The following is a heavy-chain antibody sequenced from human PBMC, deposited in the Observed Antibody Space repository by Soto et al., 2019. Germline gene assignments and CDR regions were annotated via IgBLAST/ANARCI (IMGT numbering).Heavy chain of an antibody. CDR1: GFTFSSYG. D-gene: IGHD5-18*01. J-gene: IGHJ4*02. CDR3: ARGGGYSYGFLEY. V-gene: IGHV3-33*01. CDR2: IWYDGSNK. Sequence: GGSLRLSCAASGFTFSSYGMHWVRQAPGKGLEWVAVIWYDGSNKYYADSVKGRFTISRDNSKNTLYLQMNSLRAEDTALYYCARGGGYSYGFLEYWGQGTLVTVSS.